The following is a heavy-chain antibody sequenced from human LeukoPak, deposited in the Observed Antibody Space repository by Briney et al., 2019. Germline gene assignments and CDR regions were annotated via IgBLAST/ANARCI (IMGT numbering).Heavy chain of an antibody. J-gene: IGHJ4*02. CDR2: INSDGSST. D-gene: IGHD5-24*01. CDR3: ARYGDGYDFDY. V-gene: IGHV3-74*01. CDR1: GFTFSSYW. Sequence: GGSLRLSCAASGFTFSSYWMHWVRQAPGKGLVWVSRINSDGSSTSYADSVKGRFTISRGNAKNTLYLQMNSLRAEDTAVYYCARYGDGYDFDYWGQGTLVTVSS.